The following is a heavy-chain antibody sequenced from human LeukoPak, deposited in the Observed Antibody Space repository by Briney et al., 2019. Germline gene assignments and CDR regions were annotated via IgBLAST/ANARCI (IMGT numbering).Heavy chain of an antibody. CDR3: ARNIVVVPAENWFDP. D-gene: IGHD2-2*01. CDR1: GYSISSGYY. Sequence: SETLSLTCTVSGYSISSGYYWGWIRQPPGKGPEWIGSIYHSGSTYYNPSLKSRVTISVDTSKNQFSLKLSSVTAADTAVYYYARNIVVVPAENWFDPWGQGTLVTVSS. V-gene: IGHV4-38-2*02. CDR2: IYHSGST. J-gene: IGHJ5*02.